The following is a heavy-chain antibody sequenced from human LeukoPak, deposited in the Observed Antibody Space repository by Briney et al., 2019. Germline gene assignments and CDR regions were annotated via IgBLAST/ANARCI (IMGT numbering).Heavy chain of an antibody. J-gene: IGHJ6*03. Sequence: SETLSLTCTVSGGSISSSSTYYWGWIRQPPGKGLEWIGTINYSGSTYYNPSLKSRVTMSVDTSKNQFSLKLTSVTAADTAVYYCARHSDGSGIRTPYYYYYYMDVWGKGTTVTISS. V-gene: IGHV4-39*01. CDR1: GGSISSSSTYY. CDR3: ARHSDGSGIRTPYYYYYYMDV. D-gene: IGHD3-10*01. CDR2: INYSGST.